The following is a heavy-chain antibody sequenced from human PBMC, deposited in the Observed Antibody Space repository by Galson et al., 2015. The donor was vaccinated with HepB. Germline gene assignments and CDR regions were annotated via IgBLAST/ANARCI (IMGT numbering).Heavy chain of an antibody. CDR3: AKDDPLLSFYAY. J-gene: IGHJ4*02. D-gene: IGHD2/OR15-2a*01. CDR2: VNGNGIFT. V-gene: IGHV3-23*01. Sequence: SLRLSCAASGFTFGQDGMSWVRQAPGKGLEWVATVNGNGIFTYHADSVKGRFTVSKDISKNTVYLQMNSLRGEDTALYYCAKDDPLLSFYAYWGQGALVTVSS. CDR1: GFTFGQDG.